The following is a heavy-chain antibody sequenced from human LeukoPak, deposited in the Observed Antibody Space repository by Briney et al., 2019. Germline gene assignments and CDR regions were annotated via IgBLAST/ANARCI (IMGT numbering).Heavy chain of an antibody. D-gene: IGHD3-10*01. CDR3: AKDLLHGPGPHLFDS. Sequence: AGSLTLSCAVSGFSFSSYSMSWVRQAPGKGLEWVSAISGSGGSTYYADSMKGRFNISSDNANNPLYLQNDSLRAEVRGVCYCAKDLLHGPGPHLFDSWRRG. CDR2: ISGSGGST. V-gene: IGHV3-23*01. CDR1: GFSFSSYS. J-gene: IGHJ3*02.